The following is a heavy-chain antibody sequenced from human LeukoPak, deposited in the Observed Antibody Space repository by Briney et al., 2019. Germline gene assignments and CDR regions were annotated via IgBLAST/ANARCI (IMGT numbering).Heavy chain of an antibody. CDR2: INPSGGST. D-gene: IGHD1-26*01. V-gene: IGHV1-46*01. J-gene: IGHJ4*02. CDR1: GDSFTSYY. CDR3: ARGGSGSYGY. Sequence: GASVKVSCKASGDSFTSYYMHWVRQAPGQGLEWMGIINPSGGSTSYAQKFQGRVTMTRNTSISTAYMELSSLRSEDTAVYYCARGGSGSYGYWGQGTLVTVSS.